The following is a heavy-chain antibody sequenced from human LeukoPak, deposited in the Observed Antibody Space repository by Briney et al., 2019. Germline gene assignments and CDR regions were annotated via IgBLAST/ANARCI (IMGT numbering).Heavy chain of an antibody. CDR2: IYYSGST. Sequence: SKTLSLTCTVSGGSISSSSYYWGWIRQPPGKGLEWIGSIYYSGSTYYNPSLKSRVTISVDTSKNQFSLKLSSVTAADTAVYYCARDGCSSTSCPHAFDIWGQGTMVTVSS. V-gene: IGHV4-39*07. CDR3: ARDGCSSTSCPHAFDI. D-gene: IGHD2-2*01. J-gene: IGHJ3*02. CDR1: GGSISSSSYY.